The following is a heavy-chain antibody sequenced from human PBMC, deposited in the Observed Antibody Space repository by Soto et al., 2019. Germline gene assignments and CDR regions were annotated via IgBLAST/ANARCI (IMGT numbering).Heavy chain of an antibody. Sequence: QITLKESGPTLVNPTETLTLTCTFSGFSLSTSGVGVGWIRQPPGKALEWLALIYWDNDRRYSPSLKSRLAITKDTSRNQVVLTMTNMYPVDTATYYCAHLVIWSPHDWTLGWFDPWGQGTLVTVSS. CDR3: AHLVIWSPHDWTLGWFDP. V-gene: IGHV2-5*02. CDR2: IYWDNDR. CDR1: GFSLSTSGVG. J-gene: IGHJ5*02. D-gene: IGHD3-16*02.